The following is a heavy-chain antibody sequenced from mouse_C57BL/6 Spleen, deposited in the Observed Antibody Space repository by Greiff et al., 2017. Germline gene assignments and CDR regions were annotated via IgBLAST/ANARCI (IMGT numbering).Heavy chain of an antibody. CDR1: GFTFSSYT. Sequence: EVKLMESGGGLVKPGGSLKLSCAASGFTFSSYTMSWVRQTPEKRLEWVATISGGGGNTYYPDSVKGRFTISRDNAKNTLYLQMSSLRSEDTALYYCARLYSDYFDYWGQGTTLTVSS. V-gene: IGHV5-9*01. CDR3: ARLYSDYFDY. D-gene: IGHD2-12*01. CDR2: ISGGGGNT. J-gene: IGHJ2*01.